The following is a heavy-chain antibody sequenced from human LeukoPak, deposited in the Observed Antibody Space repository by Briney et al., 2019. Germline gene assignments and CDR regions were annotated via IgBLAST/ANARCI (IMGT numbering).Heavy chain of an antibody. Sequence: SETLSLTCTVFGGSIDTNHHWAWIRQSAGKGLEWIGRLHNSGSTNYNPSLKSRATISVDTSKNQFSLKMTSATAADTAVYFCARDPLRSSFDPWGQGSWSPSRQ. J-gene: IGHJ5*02. V-gene: IGHV4-4*07. CDR1: GGSIDTNH. CDR3: ARDPLRSSFDP. CDR2: LHNSGST. D-gene: IGHD2-15*01.